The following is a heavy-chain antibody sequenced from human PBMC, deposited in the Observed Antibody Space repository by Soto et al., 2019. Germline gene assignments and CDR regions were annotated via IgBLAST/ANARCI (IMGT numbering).Heavy chain of an antibody. CDR1: GFTFSSYS. Sequence: GGSLRLSCAASGFTFSSYSMNWVRQAPGKGLEWVSYISSSSSTIYYADSVKGRFTISRDNAKNSLYLQMNSLRDEDTAVYYCAKFWGSGSYYNLPDYWGQGTLVTVSS. D-gene: IGHD3-10*01. J-gene: IGHJ4*02. CDR3: AKFWGSGSYYNLPDY. CDR2: ISSSSSTI. V-gene: IGHV3-48*02.